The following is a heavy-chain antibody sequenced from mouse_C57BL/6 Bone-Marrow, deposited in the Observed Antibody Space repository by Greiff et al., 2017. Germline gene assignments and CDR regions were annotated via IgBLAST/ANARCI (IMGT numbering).Heavy chain of an antibody. CDR3: ARSGPLVRCFDY. D-gene: IGHD1-1*01. CDR2: IYPTSGRT. Sequence: QVQLQQPGAELVKPGASVKLSCTASGYTFTSYCITWVKQRPGQGLEWIGDIYPTSGRTNYNEKFKSKAILTVDTSSNTAYMRLSSLTSEDSAGIYCARSGPLVRCFDYWGKGTTLTVSS. CDR1: GYTFTSYC. J-gene: IGHJ2*01. V-gene: IGHV1-55*01.